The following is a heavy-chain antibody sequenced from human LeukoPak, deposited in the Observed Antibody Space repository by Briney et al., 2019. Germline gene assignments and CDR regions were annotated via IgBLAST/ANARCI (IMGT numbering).Heavy chain of an antibody. J-gene: IGHJ4*02. CDR1: GGSISTYY. D-gene: IGHD1-26*01. CDR2: VYYSGST. CDR3: ARGSNPHQFDY. V-gene: IGHV4-59*01. Sequence: PSETLSLTCAVSGGSISTYYWSWIRQPPGKGLEWIGYVYYSGSTNYNPSLRSRVTISVGTSKNQFSLKLSSVTAADTAVYYCARGSNPHQFDYWGQGTLVTVSS.